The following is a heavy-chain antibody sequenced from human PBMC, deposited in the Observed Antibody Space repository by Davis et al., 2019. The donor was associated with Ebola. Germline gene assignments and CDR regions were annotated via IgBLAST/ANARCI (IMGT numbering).Heavy chain of an antibody. J-gene: IGHJ4*02. D-gene: IGHD3-22*01. V-gene: IGHV6-1*01. Sequence: SQTPSLTRAISGDSVSSNSAAWNWIRQSPSRGLEWLGRTYYRSKWFVDYAVSVKSRITINPDTSKNQFSLQLTSVTPEDTAVYYCARDPPYDQGYDYWGQGTLVTVSS. CDR2: TYYRSKWFV. CDR3: ARDPPYDQGYDY. CDR1: GDSVSSNSAA.